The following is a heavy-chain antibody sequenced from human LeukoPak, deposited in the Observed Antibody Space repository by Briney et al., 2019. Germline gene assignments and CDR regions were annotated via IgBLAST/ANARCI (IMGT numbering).Heavy chain of an antibody. J-gene: IGHJ6*03. CDR1: GGSISSSNW. Sequence: SETLSLTCAVSGGSISSSNWWSWVRQPPGKGLEWIGEIYHSGSTNYNPSLKSRVTISVDTSKNQFSLKLSSVTAADTAVYYCARGGYSYGYYYYMDVWGKGTTVTISS. CDR2: IYHSGST. V-gene: IGHV4-4*02. D-gene: IGHD5-18*01. CDR3: ARGGYSYGYYYYMDV.